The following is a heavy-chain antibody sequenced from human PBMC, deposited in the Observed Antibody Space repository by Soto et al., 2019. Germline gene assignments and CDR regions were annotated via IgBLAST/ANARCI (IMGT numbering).Heavy chain of an antibody. CDR3: ARDVKVVGATGYYYYGMDV. CDR1: GYTFTSYG. Sequence: QVQLVQSGAEVKKPGASVKVSCKASGYTFTSYGISWVRQAPGQGLEWMGWISAYNGNTNYAQKLQGRVTMTTDTSTSTAYMELRSLRSDDTAMYYCARDVKVVGATGYYYYGMDVWGQGTTVTVSS. CDR2: ISAYNGNT. D-gene: IGHD1-26*01. J-gene: IGHJ6*02. V-gene: IGHV1-18*04.